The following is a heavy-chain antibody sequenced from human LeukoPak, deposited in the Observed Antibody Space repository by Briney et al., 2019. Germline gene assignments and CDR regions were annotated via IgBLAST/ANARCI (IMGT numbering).Heavy chain of an antibody. CDR1: GGSISSSSYY. J-gene: IGHJ5*02. V-gene: IGHV4-39*07. D-gene: IGHD6-13*01. Sequence: PSETLSLTCTVSGGSISSSSYYWGWIRQPPGKGLEWIGSIYYSGSTYYNPSLKSRVTISVDTSKNQFSLKLSSVTAADTAVYYCARGRIAAAICPGFWFDPWGQGTLVTVSS. CDR2: IYYSGST. CDR3: ARGRIAAAICPGFWFDP.